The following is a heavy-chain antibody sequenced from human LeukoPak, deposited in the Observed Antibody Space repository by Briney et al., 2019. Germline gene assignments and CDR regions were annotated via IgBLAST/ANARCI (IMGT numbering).Heavy chain of an antibody. V-gene: IGHV4-59*01. CDR2: IYYSGST. CDR3: ARDRARYFDY. D-gene: IGHD6-6*01. CDR1: GCSISSYY. Sequence: SETLSLTCTVSGCSISSYYWSWIRQPPGKGLEWIGYIYYSGSTNYNPSLKSRVTMSVDTSKNHFSLKLSSVTAADTAVYYCARDRARYFDYWGQGTLVTVSS. J-gene: IGHJ4*02.